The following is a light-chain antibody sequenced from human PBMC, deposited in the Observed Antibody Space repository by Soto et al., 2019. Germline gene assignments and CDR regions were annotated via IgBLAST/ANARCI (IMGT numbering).Light chain of an antibody. J-gene: IGLJ1*01. CDR1: SSDVGSYDH. CDR3: ISYTGSSTSYV. V-gene: IGLV2-14*01. CDR2: EVS. Sequence: QSVLTQPASVSGSPGQSNTISCSGTSSDVGSYDHVAWYQQFPGKTPKLMIYEVSNRPSGVSSRFSGSKSGNTASLTISGLQAEDEADYYCISYTGSSTSYVFGSGTKLTVL.